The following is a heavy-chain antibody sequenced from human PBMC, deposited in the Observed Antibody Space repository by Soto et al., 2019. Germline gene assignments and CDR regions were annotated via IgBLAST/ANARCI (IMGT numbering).Heavy chain of an antibody. Sequence: ASVKVSCKASGYTFTGYYMHWVRQAPGQGLEWMGWINPNSGGTNYAQKFQGWVTMTRDTSISTAYMELSSLRSEDTAVYYCARGNFYSSGWYNNWFDPWGQGTLVTVSS. CDR2: INPNSGGT. CDR1: GYTFTGYY. CDR3: ARGNFYSSGWYNNWFDP. V-gene: IGHV1-2*04. D-gene: IGHD6-19*01. J-gene: IGHJ5*02.